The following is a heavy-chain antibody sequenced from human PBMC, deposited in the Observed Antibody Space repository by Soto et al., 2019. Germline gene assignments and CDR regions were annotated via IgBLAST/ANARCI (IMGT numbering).Heavy chain of an antibody. CDR2: ISAYNGNT. CDR1: GYTFTSYG. Sequence: QVQLVQSGAEVKKPGASVKVSCKASGYTFTSYGISWVRQAPGQGLEWMGWISAYNGNTNYAQKLQGRVTMTTDTSTSRAYMELRSLRSDDTAVYYCARDRRYSSSWGGGNWFDPWGQGTLVTVSS. D-gene: IGHD6-13*01. V-gene: IGHV1-18*04. CDR3: ARDRRYSSSWGGGNWFDP. J-gene: IGHJ5*02.